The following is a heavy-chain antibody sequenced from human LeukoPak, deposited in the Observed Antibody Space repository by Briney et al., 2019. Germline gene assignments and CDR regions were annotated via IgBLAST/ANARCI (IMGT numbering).Heavy chain of an antibody. J-gene: IGHJ2*01. Sequence: PGGSLRLSCAVSGFPSSGYEVHWVRQAPGKGLEWVSYISSGGNAIYYADSVKGRFTISRDNTKNSLYLQMNSLRAEDTAIYYCARYWYFDLWGRGTLVTVSS. CDR1: GFPSSGYE. CDR3: ARYWYFDL. V-gene: IGHV3-48*03. CDR2: ISSGGNAI.